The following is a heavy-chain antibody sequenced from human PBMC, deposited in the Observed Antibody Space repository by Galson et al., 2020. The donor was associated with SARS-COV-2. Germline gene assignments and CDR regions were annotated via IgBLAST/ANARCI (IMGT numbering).Heavy chain of an antibody. Sequence: ETSETLSLTCSVSDVSMTSYYWSWIRQPPGKGLEWIGYISYSGSTNYNPSLRSRVTILVDLSKNQFSLKLSSVTAADTAVYYCARDPAPPHGENYYYGMDVWGRGTTVTVSS. V-gene: IGHV4-59*01. CDR2: ISYSGST. CDR3: ARDPAPPHGENYYYGMDV. J-gene: IGHJ6*02. D-gene: IGHD4-17*01. CDR1: DVSMTSYY.